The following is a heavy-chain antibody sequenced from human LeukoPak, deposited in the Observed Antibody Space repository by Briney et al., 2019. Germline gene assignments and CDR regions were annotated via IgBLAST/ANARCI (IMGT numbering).Heavy chain of an antibody. CDR1: GFTFTTSA. CDR2: IVVGSGST. CDR3: AAGSGWYRVAY. D-gene: IGHD6-13*01. V-gene: IGHV1-58*02. Sequence: SVKVSCKASGFTFTTSAIQWRRQARGQRLEWIWGIVVGSGSTNYAQKVQEKVSITRDRSTSTDYMKLRSLTSDHSTAYYCAAGSGWYRVAYWGQGNLVTVSS. J-gene: IGHJ4*02.